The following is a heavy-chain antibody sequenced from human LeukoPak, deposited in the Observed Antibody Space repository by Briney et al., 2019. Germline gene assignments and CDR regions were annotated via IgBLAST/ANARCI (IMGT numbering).Heavy chain of an antibody. D-gene: IGHD3-22*01. CDR3: ARTSPDSSGYYPFDY. J-gene: IGHJ4*02. CDR2: IIPILGIA. Sequence: ASVKVSCKASGGTFSSYAISWVRQAPGQGLEWMGRIIPILGIANYAQKFQGRVTITADKSTSTAYMELSSLRSEDTAVYYCARTSPDSSGYYPFDYWGQGTLVTVSS. V-gene: IGHV1-69*04. CDR1: GGTFSSYA.